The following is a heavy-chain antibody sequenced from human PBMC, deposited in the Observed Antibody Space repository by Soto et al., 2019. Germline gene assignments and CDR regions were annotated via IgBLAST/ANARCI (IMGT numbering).Heavy chain of an antibody. J-gene: IGHJ5*02. CDR2: IYYSGST. CDR1: GGSISSYY. D-gene: IGHD6-13*01. V-gene: IGHV4-59*01. CDR3: ARGRLIAAAANWFDP. Sequence: LSLTCTVSGGSISSYYWSWIRQPPGKGLEWIGYIYYSGSTNYNPSLKSRVTISVDTSKNQFSLKLSSVTAADTAVYYCARGRLIAAAANWFDPWGQGTLVTVSS.